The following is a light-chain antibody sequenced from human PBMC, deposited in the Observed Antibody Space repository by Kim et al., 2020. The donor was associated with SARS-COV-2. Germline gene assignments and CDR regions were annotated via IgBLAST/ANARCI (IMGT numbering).Light chain of an antibody. CDR3: QQYGSSPPRYT. V-gene: IGKV3-20*01. CDR2: GAS. J-gene: IGKJ2*01. CDR1: QSVSSSY. Sequence: PGERATLSCRASQSVSSSYLAWYQQKPGQAHRLLIYGASSRATGIPDRFSGSGSGTDFTLTISRLEPEDFAVYYCQQYGSSPPRYTFGQGTKLEI.